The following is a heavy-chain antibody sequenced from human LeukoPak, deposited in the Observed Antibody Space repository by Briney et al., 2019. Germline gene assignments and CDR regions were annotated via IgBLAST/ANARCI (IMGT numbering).Heavy chain of an antibody. V-gene: IGHV4-39*01. CDR1: GGSISSSSYY. CDR2: IYYSGST. Sequence: SETLSLTCTVSGGSISSSSYYWGWIRQPPGKGLEWIGSIYYSGSTYYNPSLKSRVTISVDTSKNQFSLKLSSVTAADTAVYYCARQTVVMSRFDYWGQGTLVTVSS. J-gene: IGHJ4*02. D-gene: IGHD4-23*01. CDR3: ARQTVVMSRFDY.